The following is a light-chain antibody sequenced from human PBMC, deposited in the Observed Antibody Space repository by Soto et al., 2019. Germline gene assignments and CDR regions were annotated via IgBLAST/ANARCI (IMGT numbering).Light chain of an antibody. CDR1: QSVSSY. V-gene: IGKV3-11*01. CDR3: QQRSNWPPYT. CDR2: DAS. J-gene: IGKJ2*01. Sequence: EIVLTQSPATLSLSPGERATLSCRASQSVSSYLAWYQQKPGQAPMLLIYDASNRATGSPARFSGSGSGTDFTLNISSLEPTDFAVDYCQQRSNWPPYTFGQGTKLEIK.